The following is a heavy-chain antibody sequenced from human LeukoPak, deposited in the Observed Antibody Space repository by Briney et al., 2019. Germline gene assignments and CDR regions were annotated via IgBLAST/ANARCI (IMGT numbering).Heavy chain of an antibody. Sequence: GGSLRLSCAASGFTFNSYSMNWVRQALGKGLECVSSISSTSDYIYYPDSLKGRFTISRDNAENSLYLQMNSLRAEDTAVYYCARGRGDYFDSWGQGTLVTVSS. D-gene: IGHD4-17*01. CDR3: ARGRGDYFDS. J-gene: IGHJ4*02. V-gene: IGHV3-21*01. CDR2: ISSTSDYI. CDR1: GFTFNSYS.